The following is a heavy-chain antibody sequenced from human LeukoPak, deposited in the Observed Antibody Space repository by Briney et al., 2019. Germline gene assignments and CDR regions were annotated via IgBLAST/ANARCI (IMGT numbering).Heavy chain of an antibody. D-gene: IGHD3-22*01. V-gene: IGHV1-2*02. CDR2: INPNSGGT. J-gene: IGHJ4*02. CDR3: ARVGYPVYYDSSGRPYFDY. CDR1: GYTFTGYY. Sequence: ASVKVSCKASGYTFTGYYMHWVRQAPGQGLEWMGWINPNSGGTNYAQKFQGRVTMTRDTSISTAYMELSRLRSDDTAVYYCARVGYPVYYDSSGRPYFDYWGQGTLVTVSS.